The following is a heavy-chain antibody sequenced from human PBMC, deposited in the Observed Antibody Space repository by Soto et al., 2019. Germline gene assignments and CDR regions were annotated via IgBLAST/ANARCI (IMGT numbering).Heavy chain of an antibody. CDR2: INPNSGGT. J-gene: IGHJ5*02. CDR3: VLGVAPARNLRFEP. Sequence: GASVKVSCKASGYTFTGYYMHWVRQAPGQGLEWMGWINPNSGGTNYAQKFQGRVTMTRDTSISTAYMELSRLRSDDTAVYYCVLGVAPARNLRFEPWGQGTLVTVSS. D-gene: IGHD3-10*01. CDR1: GYTFTGYY. V-gene: IGHV1-2*02.